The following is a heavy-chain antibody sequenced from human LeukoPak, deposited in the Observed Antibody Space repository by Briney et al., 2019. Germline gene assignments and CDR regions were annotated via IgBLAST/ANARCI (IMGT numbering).Heavy chain of an antibody. D-gene: IGHD4-11*01. CDR2: INCDGSRT. J-gene: IGHJ4*02. CDR1: GFTFSSYW. Sequence: GGSLRLSCAASGFTFSSYWMHWVRQAPGKGLMWVSRINCDGSRTTYADSVRGRFTISRDKAKSTLYLQMNSLRAEDTAVYYCARVRDDYTYFDCWGQGTLVTVSS. CDR3: ARVRDDYTYFDC. V-gene: IGHV3-74*01.